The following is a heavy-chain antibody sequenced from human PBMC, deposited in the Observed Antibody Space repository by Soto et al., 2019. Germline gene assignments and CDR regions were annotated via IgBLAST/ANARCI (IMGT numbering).Heavy chain of an antibody. CDR3: ARGEYYDSHHALDY. D-gene: IGHD3-22*01. V-gene: IGHV3-11*05. CDR1: GFTFSDYY. CDR2: ISSSSSYT. J-gene: IGHJ4*02. Sequence: PGGSLRLSCAASGFTFSDYYMSWIRQAPGKGLEWVSFISSSSSYTSYADSVRGRFTISRDNAKNSLYLQMNSLRAEDTAVYYCARGEYYDSHHALDYWGQGTLVTVSS.